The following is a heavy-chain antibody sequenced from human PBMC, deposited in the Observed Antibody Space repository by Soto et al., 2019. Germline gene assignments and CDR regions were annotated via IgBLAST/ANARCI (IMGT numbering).Heavy chain of an antibody. Sequence: SLRLSCVASGFNFRDYYMSWVRQAPGKGLEWVSSISSSSSYIYYADSVKGRFTISRDNAKNSLYLQMNSLRAEDTAVYYCARERDYDSSGYYSRDDAFDIWGQGTMVTVSS. CDR2: ISSSSSYI. J-gene: IGHJ3*02. CDR1: GFNFRDYY. D-gene: IGHD3-22*01. V-gene: IGHV3-11*06. CDR3: ARERDYDSSGYYSRDDAFDI.